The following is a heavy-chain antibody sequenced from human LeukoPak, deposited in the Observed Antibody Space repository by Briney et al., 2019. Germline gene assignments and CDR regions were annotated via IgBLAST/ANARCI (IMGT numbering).Heavy chain of an antibody. CDR2: IYYSGST. J-gene: IGHJ1*01. CDR1: GGSISSSSYY. D-gene: IGHD6-6*01. Sequence: SETLSLTCTVSGGSISSSSYYWGWIRQPPGKGLEWIGSIYYSGSTYYNPSLKSRFTISVDTSKNQFSLKLSSVTAADTAVYYCARPRGSSNAEYFQHWGQGTLVTVSS. CDR3: ARPRGSSNAEYFQH. V-gene: IGHV4-39*01.